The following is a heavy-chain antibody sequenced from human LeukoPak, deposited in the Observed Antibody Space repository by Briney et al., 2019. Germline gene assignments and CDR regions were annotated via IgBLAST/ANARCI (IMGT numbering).Heavy chain of an antibody. CDR1: GGSFSGYY. CDR3: TRGTLSYYYMDV. CDR2: INHSGST. Sequence: PSETLSLTCAVYGGSFSGYYWSWIRQPPGKGLEWIGEINHSGSTNYNPSLKSRVTISVDTSKNQFSLKLSSVTAADTAVYYCTRGTLSYYYMDVWGKGTTVTISS. J-gene: IGHJ6*03. D-gene: IGHD2/OR15-2a*01. V-gene: IGHV4-34*01.